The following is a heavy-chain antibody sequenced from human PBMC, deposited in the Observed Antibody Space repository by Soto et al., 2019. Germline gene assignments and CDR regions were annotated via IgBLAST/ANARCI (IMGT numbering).Heavy chain of an antibody. Sequence: PSETLSLTCAVYGGSFSGYYWSWIRQPPGKGLEWIGEINHSGSTNYNPSLKSRVTISVDTSKNQFSLKLTSVTAADTAVYYCASENIVGSRPYYFDNSGQGALVTVSS. V-gene: IGHV4-34*01. D-gene: IGHD1-26*01. J-gene: IGHJ4*02. CDR1: GGSFSGYY. CDR3: ASENIVGSRPYYFDN. CDR2: INHSGST.